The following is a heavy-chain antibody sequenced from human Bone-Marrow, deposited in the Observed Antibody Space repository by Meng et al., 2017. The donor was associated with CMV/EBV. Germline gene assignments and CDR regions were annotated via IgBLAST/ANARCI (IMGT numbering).Heavy chain of an antibody. D-gene: IGHD3-22*01. Sequence: SETLSLTWSVSRRSISSLYWSWSRHHPGKGLEWIGYIYYSGSTNYDPSLKSRVTITVDTSKNQFALKLSSVTAADTAGYYCARGGYYYDSSANQGEVDYCGQGTLVTVAS. CDR1: RRSISSLY. CDR2: IYYSGST. J-gene: IGHJ4*02. V-gene: IGHV4-59*01. CDR3: ARGGYYYDSSANQGEVDY.